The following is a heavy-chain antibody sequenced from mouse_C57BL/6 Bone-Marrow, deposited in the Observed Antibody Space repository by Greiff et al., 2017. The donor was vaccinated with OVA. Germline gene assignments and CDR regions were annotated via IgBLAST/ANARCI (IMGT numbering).Heavy chain of an antibody. D-gene: IGHD1-1*01. Sequence: EVKLVESGGGLVQPGGSLKLSCAASGFTFSDYGMAWVRQAPRKGPEWVAFISNLAYSIYYADTVTGRFTISSENAKNTLYLEMSSRRSEDTVMYYCARRYGSSYYWYFDVWGTGTTVTVSS. CDR3: ARRYGSSYYWYFDV. J-gene: IGHJ1*03. CDR2: ISNLAYSI. V-gene: IGHV5-15*01. CDR1: GFTFSDYG.